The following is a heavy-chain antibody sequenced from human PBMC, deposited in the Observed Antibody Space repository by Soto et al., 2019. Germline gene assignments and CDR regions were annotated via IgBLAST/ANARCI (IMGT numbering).Heavy chain of an antibody. Sequence: GGSLRLSCAASGFTCSSCTMNWVRQAPGKGLEWVSYISSSGSTIYYADSVKGRFTISRDNAKNSLYLQMNSLRAEDTAVYYCARSHLYYDSSGYPDYWGQGTLVTVSS. D-gene: IGHD3-22*01. CDR2: ISSSGSTI. V-gene: IGHV3-48*04. J-gene: IGHJ4*02. CDR1: GFTCSSCT. CDR3: ARSHLYYDSSGYPDY.